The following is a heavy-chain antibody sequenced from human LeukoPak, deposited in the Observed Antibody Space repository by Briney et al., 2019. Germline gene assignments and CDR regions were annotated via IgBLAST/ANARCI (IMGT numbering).Heavy chain of an antibody. J-gene: IGHJ4*02. Sequence: PGGSLRLSCAASGFTFSSYSMNWVRQAPGKGLEWVSSISSSSSYIYYADSVKGRFAISRDNAKNSLYLQMNSLRAEDTAVYYCARSEYSGSYSPFDYWGQGTLVTVSS. CDR2: ISSSSSYI. CDR1: GFTFSSYS. D-gene: IGHD1-26*01. V-gene: IGHV3-21*01. CDR3: ARSEYSGSYSPFDY.